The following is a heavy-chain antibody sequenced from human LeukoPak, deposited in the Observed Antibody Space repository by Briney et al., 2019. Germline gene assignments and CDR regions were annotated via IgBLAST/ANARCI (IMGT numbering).Heavy chain of an antibody. J-gene: IGHJ2*01. CDR3: ARDKVMGGTVVTPSWYFDL. Sequence: PGGSLRLSCTASGFTFGDYAMSWFRQAPGKGLEWVGFIRSKAYGGTTEYAASVKGRFTISRDDSKSIAYLQMNSLRAEDTAVYYCARDKVMGGTVVTPSWYFDLWGRGTLVTVSS. V-gene: IGHV3-49*03. CDR1: GFTFGDYA. CDR2: IRSKAYGGTT. D-gene: IGHD4-23*01.